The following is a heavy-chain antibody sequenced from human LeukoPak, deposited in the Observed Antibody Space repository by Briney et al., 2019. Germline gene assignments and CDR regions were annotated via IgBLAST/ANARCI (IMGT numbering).Heavy chain of an antibody. D-gene: IGHD6-19*01. J-gene: IGHJ4*02. CDR3: ATDRIAVAGTFPFDY. V-gene: IGHV1-24*01. CDR1: GYTLTELS. Sequence: ASVKVSCKVSGYTLTELSMHWVRQAPGEGLEWMGGFDPEDGETIYAQKFQGRVTMTEDTSTDTAYMELSSLRSEDTAVYYCATDRIAVAGTFPFDYWGQGTLVTVSS. CDR2: FDPEDGET.